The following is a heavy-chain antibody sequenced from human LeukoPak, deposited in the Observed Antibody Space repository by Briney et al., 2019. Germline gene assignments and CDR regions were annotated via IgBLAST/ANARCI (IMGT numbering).Heavy chain of an antibody. D-gene: IGHD5-18*01. V-gene: IGHV3-23*01. CDR2: ISGSGGST. J-gene: IGHJ4*02. CDR1: GFTFSSYA. CDR3: ANSRTYSYGSGLSDY. Sequence: GGSLRLSCAASGFTFSSYAMSWDRQAPGKGLEWVSAISGSGGSTYYADSVKGRFTISRDNSKNTLYLQTNSLRAEDTAVYYCANSRTYSYGSGLSDYWGQGTLVTVSS.